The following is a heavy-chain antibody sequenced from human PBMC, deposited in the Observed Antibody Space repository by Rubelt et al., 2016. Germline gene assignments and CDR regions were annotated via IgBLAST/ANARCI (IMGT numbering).Heavy chain of an antibody. CDR3: AQLPGAGTIHAGYYYLDV. Sequence: LQLQESGPGLVKPSETLSLSCTVSGGSISSSSYYWGWVRQFPGKGLEWVSAISGSGDSTYYADSVKGRFTISRDNSKNTLYLQMHSLRAEDTAVYYCAQLPGAGTIHAGYYYLDVWGRGTTVIVSS. CDR2: ISGSGDST. D-gene: IGHD1-7*01. CDR1: GGSISSSSYY. V-gene: IGHV3-23*01. J-gene: IGHJ6*03.